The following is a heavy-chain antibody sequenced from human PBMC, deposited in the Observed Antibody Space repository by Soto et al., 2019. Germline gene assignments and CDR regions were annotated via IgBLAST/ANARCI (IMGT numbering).Heavy chain of an antibody. CDR3: ARDCSSTSCHLPRFDP. CDR1: GYTFTSYG. D-gene: IGHD2-2*01. CDR2: ISAYNGNT. J-gene: IGHJ5*02. Sequence: QVQLVQSGAEVKKPGASVKVSCKASGYTFTSYGISWVRQAPGQGLEWMGWISAYNGNTNYAQKLQGRVTMTTDASTSTAYMELRSLRSDDTAVYYCARDCSSTSCHLPRFDPWGQGTLVTVSS. V-gene: IGHV1-18*01.